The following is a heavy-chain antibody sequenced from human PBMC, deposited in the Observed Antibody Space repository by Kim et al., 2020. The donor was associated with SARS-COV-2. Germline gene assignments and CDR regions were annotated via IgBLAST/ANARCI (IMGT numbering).Heavy chain of an antibody. CDR1: GGSISSSSYY. V-gene: IGHV4-39*01. J-gene: IGHJ3*02. D-gene: IGHD3-10*01. CDR2: IYYSGST. Sequence: SETLSLTCTVSGGSISSSSYYWGWIRQPPGKGLEWIGSIYYSGSTYYNPSLKSRVTISVDTSKNQFSLKLSSVTAADTAVYYCARLRSYYGSPGAFDIWGQGTMVTVSS. CDR3: ARLRSYYGSPGAFDI.